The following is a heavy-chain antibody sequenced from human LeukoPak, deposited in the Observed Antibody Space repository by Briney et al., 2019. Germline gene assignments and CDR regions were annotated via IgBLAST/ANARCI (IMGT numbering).Heavy chain of an antibody. Sequence: PGGSLRLSCAASGFTFSSYAMTCVRQAPGKGLEWVSSISGSGGNTYYADSVKGRFTISRDNSKNTLYLQMNSLRAEDTAVYYCAKLDHDILSAYRQYYFDYWGQGTLVTVSS. CDR2: ISGSGGNT. CDR3: AKLDHDILSAYRQYYFDY. J-gene: IGHJ4*02. V-gene: IGHV3-23*01. D-gene: IGHD3-9*01. CDR1: GFTFSSYA.